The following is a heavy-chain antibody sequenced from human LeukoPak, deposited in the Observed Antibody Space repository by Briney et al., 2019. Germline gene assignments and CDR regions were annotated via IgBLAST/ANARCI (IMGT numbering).Heavy chain of an antibody. D-gene: IGHD6-6*01. CDR3: ARNPRIAARGFYYYYYMDV. J-gene: IGHJ6*03. CDR2: ISSSSSYI. CDR1: GFTFSSYS. Sequence: PGGSLRLSCAASGFTFSSYSMNWVRQAPGKGLEWVSSISSSSSYIYYADSVKGRFTISRDNAKNSLYLQMNSLRAEDTAVYYCARNPRIAARGFYYYYYMDVWGKGTTVTVSS. V-gene: IGHV3-21*01.